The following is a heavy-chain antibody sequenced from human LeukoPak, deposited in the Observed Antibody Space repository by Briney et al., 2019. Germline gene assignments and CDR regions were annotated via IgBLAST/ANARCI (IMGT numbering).Heavy chain of an antibody. D-gene: IGHD3-9*01. CDR1: GGYISSSSYY. J-gene: IGHJ4*02. CDR3: ARVSVGNNYDILTGYYIPLHFDY. CDR2: VYYSGST. Sequence: TSETLSLICTVSGGYISSSSYYWGWIRQPPGKGLEWIGSVYYSGSTYYNPSLKSRVTISVDTSKNQFSLKLSSVTAADTAVYYCARVSVGNNYDILTGYYIPLHFDYWGQGTLVTVSS. V-gene: IGHV4-39*01.